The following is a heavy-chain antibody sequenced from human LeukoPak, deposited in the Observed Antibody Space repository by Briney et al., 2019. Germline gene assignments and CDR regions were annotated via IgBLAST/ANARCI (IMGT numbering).Heavy chain of an antibody. V-gene: IGHV1-58*02. D-gene: IGHD6-13*01. CDR1: RVTSTTSA. CDR2: IVVGSGKT. Sequence: SLSPSSTVSRVTSTTSAMQCVPQARGHRRKCIGWIVVGSGKTNYAQKFQEIVTITRDMSTSTAYMELSSLTSEDTAVYYCAADGGPYSSSSERYMDVWVRGTTVSVSS. CDR3: AADGGPYSSSSERYMDV. J-gene: IGHJ6*03.